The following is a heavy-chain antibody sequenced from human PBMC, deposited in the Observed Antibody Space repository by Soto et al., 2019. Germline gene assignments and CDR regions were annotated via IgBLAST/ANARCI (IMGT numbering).Heavy chain of an antibody. V-gene: IGHV3-23*01. J-gene: IGHJ4*02. CDR3: AKRATGTYFDY. CDR2: ISGSGGST. Sequence: EVKLLESGGGLVQPGGSLRLSCAASGFTFSSYAMNWVRPAPGKGLEWVSVISGSGGSTYYADSVKGRFTISRDNSKNTLYLQMNSLRAEDTAGYYCAKRATGTYFDYWGQGTLVTVSS. CDR1: GFTFSSYA. D-gene: IGHD1-1*01.